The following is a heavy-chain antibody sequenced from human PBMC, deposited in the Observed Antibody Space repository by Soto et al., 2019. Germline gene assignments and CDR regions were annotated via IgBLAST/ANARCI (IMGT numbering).Heavy chain of an antibody. J-gene: IGHJ4*02. CDR3: AREGTGDSSGYGCAY. V-gene: IGHV1-3*01. D-gene: IGHD3-22*01. CDR1: GYTFTSYA. Sequence: ASVKVSCKASGYTFTSYAMHWVCQAPGQRLEWMGWINAGNGNTKYSQKFQGRVTITRDTSASTAYMELSSLRSEDTAVYYCAREGTGDSSGYGCAYWGQGTLVTVSS. CDR2: INAGNGNT.